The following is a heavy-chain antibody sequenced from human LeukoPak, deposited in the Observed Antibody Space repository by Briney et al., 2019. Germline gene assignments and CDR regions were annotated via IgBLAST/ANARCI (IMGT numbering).Heavy chain of an antibody. V-gene: IGHV3-15*01. D-gene: IGHD3-10*01. CDR1: GFTFSNAW. CDR2: IKSKTDGGTT. J-gene: IGHJ4*02. Sequence: GGSLRLSCAASGFTFSNAWMSWVRQAPGKGLEWVGRIKSKTDGGTTDYAAPVKGRFTISRDDSKNTLYLQMNSLKTEDTAVYYCTTVTSHRIFGELFKGFDYWGQGTLVTVSS. CDR3: TTVTSHRIFGELFKGFDY.